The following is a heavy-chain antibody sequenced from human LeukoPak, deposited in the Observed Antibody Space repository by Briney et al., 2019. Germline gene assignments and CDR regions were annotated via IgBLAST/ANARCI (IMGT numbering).Heavy chain of an antibody. CDR1: GFTFSNYA. J-gene: IGHJ4*02. CDR3: ARVETTGRT. D-gene: IGHD1-14*01. V-gene: IGHV3-21*01. CDR2: ISRSGNFI. Sequence: PGGSLRLSCAASGFTFSNYAMNWVRQAPGKGLEWVSSISRSGNFIYYGDSVKGRFTISRDNAKNSLYLQMNSLGAEDTAVYYCARVETTGRTWGQGTLVSVSA.